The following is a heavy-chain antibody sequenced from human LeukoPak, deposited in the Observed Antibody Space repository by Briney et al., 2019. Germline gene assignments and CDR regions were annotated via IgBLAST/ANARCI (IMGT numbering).Heavy chain of an antibody. CDR2: ISGSGGDT. J-gene: IGHJ6*02. Sequence: GGSLRLSCAASGFTFSSHAVYWVRQAPGKGLEWVSGISGSGGDTYYADSVKGRFTISRGNSKNMVYLQMNSLRAEDTAVYYCAKKYYDILTGYFRWNGMDVWGQGTTVTVSS. CDR1: GFTFSSHA. CDR3: AKKYYDILTGYFRWNGMDV. V-gene: IGHV3-23*01. D-gene: IGHD3-9*01.